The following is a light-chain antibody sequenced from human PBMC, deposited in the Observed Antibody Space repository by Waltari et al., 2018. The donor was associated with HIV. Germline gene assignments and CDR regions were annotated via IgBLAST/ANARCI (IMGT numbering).Light chain of an antibody. CDR1: TGPVTSGHY. J-gene: IGLJ3*02. CDR2: DTS. V-gene: IGLV7-46*01. CDR3: LLSYTGDWV. Sequence: QAVVTQEPSVTVSPGGTVTLTCGSSTGPVTSGHYPYWFQQKPGQPPRTLIFDTSNQHSWTPARFSGSLLGGKTALTLSGAQPEDEAEYYCLLSYTGDWVFGGGTKLTVL.